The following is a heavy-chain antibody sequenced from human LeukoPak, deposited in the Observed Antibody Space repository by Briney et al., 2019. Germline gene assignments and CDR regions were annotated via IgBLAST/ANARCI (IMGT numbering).Heavy chain of an antibody. CDR2: INPNSGGT. Sequence: ASVKVSCKASGYTFTGYYMHWVRQAPGQGLEWMGWINPNSGGTNYAQKLQGRVTMTTDTSTSTAYMELRSLRSDDTAVYYCARMFVSGSIYFDYWGQGTLVTVSS. CDR3: ARMFVSGSIYFDY. D-gene: IGHD3-10*02. J-gene: IGHJ4*02. CDR1: GYTFTGYY. V-gene: IGHV1-2*02.